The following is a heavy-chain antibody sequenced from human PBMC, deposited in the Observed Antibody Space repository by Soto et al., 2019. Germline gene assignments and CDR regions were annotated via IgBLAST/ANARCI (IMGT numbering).Heavy chain of an antibody. CDR3: GHRRDWTFFDY. CDR1: GFSLNTRGMG. J-gene: IGHJ4*02. D-gene: IGHD1-1*01. CDR2: IYWDDDK. V-gene: IGHV2-5*02. Sequence: QITLKESGPTLVKPTQTLTLTCTFSGFSLNTRGMGVGWIRQPPGKALEWLALIYWDDDKLYSPSLESRLTITKDTSKNQVVLTVTNMDPVDTATYYCGHRRDWTFFDYWGQGTLVTVSS.